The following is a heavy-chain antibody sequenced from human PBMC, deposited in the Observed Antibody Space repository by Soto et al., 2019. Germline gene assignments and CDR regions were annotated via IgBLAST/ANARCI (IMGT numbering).Heavy chain of an antibody. CDR3: ARGNPFNYAGFDV. J-gene: IGHJ6*02. Sequence: QAHLEQSGAEVKRPGASVKVSCKASGYTFSDFDINWLRQASGQVPEWMGWMNAKSGDTFFAQRFQGKFNMTWDTSLSTAYMEVGRLPSDDTALYYCARGNPFNYAGFDVWGQGTTVAVSS. D-gene: IGHD3-16*01. CDR1: GYTFSDFD. CDR2: MNAKSGDT. V-gene: IGHV1-8*01.